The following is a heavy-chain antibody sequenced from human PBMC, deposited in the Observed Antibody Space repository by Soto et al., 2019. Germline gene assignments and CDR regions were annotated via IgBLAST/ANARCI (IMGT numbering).Heavy chain of an antibody. V-gene: IGHV4-39*01. CDR2: IYYSGNT. D-gene: IGHD1-26*01. Sequence: PSETLSLTCTVSGGSIGSDNYYWGWIRQPPEKGLEWIGSIYYSGNTHSNPSLMSRVSMSLDKSKNHFYLNLTSVTAADTAMYYCARHRGRWLQVPFDFWGQGTPVTVSS. CDR3: ARHRGRWLQVPFDF. CDR1: GGSIGSDNYY. J-gene: IGHJ4*02.